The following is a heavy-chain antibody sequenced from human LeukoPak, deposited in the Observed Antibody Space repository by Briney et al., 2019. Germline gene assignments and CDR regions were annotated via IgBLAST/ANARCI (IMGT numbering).Heavy chain of an antibody. J-gene: IGHJ4*02. CDR1: GFTFSNYG. Sequence: GGSLRLSCAASGFTFSNYGMSWVRQAPGKGLEWVSVIRGSGGGTYYADSVKGRFTISRDNSKNTVYLQMNSPRAEDTAVYYCVKARMPHCGTDCLESRGQGTLVTVSS. CDR2: IRGSGGGT. CDR3: VKARMPHCGTDCLES. V-gene: IGHV3-23*01. D-gene: IGHD2-21*02.